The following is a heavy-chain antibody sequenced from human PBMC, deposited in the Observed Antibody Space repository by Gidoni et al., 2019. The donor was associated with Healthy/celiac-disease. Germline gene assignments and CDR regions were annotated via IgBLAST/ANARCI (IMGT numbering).Heavy chain of an antibody. V-gene: IGHV3-43D*03. CDR2: ISWDGGST. J-gene: IGHJ6*02. CDR1: GFTFDDYA. CDR3: AKDLGGIAAAGTNYYYYGMDV. D-gene: IGHD6-13*01. Sequence: EVQLVESGGVVVQPGGSLRLSCAASGFTFDDYAMHWVRQAPGKGLEWVSRISWDGGSTYYADSVKGRFTISRDNSKNSLYLQMNSLRAEDTALYYCAKDLGGIAAAGTNYYYYGMDVWGQGTTVTVSS.